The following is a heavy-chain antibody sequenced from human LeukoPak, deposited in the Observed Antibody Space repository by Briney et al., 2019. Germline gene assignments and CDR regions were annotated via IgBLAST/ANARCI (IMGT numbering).Heavy chain of an antibody. CDR3: ARGVRETAARPRYYYYYMDV. CDR1: GYTFTCYD. V-gene: IGHV1-8*01. J-gene: IGHJ6*03. CDR2: MNPNSGNT. D-gene: IGHD6-6*01. Sequence: ASVKVSCKASGYTFTCYDINWVRQATGQGLEWMGWMNPNSGNTGYAQKFQGRVTMTRNTSISTAYMELSSLRSEDTAVYYCARGVRETAARPRYYYYYMDVWGKGTTVTVSS.